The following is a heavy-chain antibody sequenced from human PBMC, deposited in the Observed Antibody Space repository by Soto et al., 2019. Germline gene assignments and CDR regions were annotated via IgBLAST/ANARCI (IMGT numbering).Heavy chain of an antibody. CDR2: MNPNSGNT. V-gene: IGHV1-8*01. CDR3: ASGGTTVNRRFDF. D-gene: IGHD4-4*01. J-gene: IGHJ4*02. CDR1: GYTFTDYD. Sequence: QVQLVQSGAEVRRPGTSVMVSCKTSGYTFTDYDINWVRQATGQGLEWMGWMNPNSGNTGYAQKFQGRVSMTRNTATSTAYMELSSLTSEDTAVYYCASGGTTVNRRFDFWGQGTLVTVSS.